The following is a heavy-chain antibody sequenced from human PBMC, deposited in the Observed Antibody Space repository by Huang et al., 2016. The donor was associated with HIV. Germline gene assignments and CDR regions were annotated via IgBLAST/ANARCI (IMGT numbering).Heavy chain of an antibody. D-gene: IGHD3-10*01. CDR3: ARGNGSSWSLFDY. Sequence: QVQLQQWGAGLLKPSETLSLTCAVYGGSFSGYYWSGIRQPPGKGLEWIGEINHSGSTTYNPSLKSRVTILRDTSKNQFSLKLASVTAADTAVYYCARGNGSSWSLFDYWGQGTLLTVSS. CDR2: INHSGST. V-gene: IGHV4-34*01. CDR1: GGSFSGYY. J-gene: IGHJ4*02.